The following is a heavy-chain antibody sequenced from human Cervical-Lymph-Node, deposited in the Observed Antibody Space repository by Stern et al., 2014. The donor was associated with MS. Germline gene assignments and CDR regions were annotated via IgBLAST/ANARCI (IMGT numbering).Heavy chain of an antibody. J-gene: IGHJ6*02. CDR2: IIPLIGTA. V-gene: IGHV1-69*06. CDR3: ARVWGIVGATRYYYGIDV. CDR1: GGTFSSYA. D-gene: IGHD1-26*01. Sequence: VQLVQSGAEVKKPGSSVKVSCKASGGTFSSYAISWVRQAPGHGLEWMGGIIPLIGTANYAQKYQGRVTITADKSTSTAYMELSSLRSEDTAVYYCARVWGIVGATRYYYGIDVWGQGTTVTVSS.